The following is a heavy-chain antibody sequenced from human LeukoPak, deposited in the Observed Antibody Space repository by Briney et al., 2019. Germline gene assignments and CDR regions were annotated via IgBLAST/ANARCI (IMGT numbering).Heavy chain of an antibody. CDR3: AGSSWIHYYYYGMDV. D-gene: IGHD6-13*01. J-gene: IGHJ6*02. V-gene: IGHV4-34*01. CDR2: INHSGST. CDR1: GGSSSGYY. Sequence: SETLSLTCAVYGGSSSGYYWSWIRQPPGKGLEWIGEINHSGSTNYNPSLKSRVTISVDTSKNQFSLKLSSVTAADTAVYYCAGSSWIHYYYYGMDVWGQGTTVTVSS.